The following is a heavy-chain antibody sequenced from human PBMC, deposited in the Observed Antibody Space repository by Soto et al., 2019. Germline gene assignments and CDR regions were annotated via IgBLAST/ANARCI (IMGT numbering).Heavy chain of an antibody. CDR3: ARVAPSIAVAGTLDY. J-gene: IGHJ4*02. CDR1: GVSFRGYW. CDR2: IWYDGSNK. D-gene: IGHD6-19*01. V-gene: IGHV3-33*08. Sequence: TGGSLRLSCVASGVSFRGYWMHWVRQAPGKGLEWVAVIWYDGSNKYYADSVKGRFTISRDNSKNTLYLQVNSLRAEDTAVYYCARVAPSIAVAGTLDYWGQGTLVTVS.